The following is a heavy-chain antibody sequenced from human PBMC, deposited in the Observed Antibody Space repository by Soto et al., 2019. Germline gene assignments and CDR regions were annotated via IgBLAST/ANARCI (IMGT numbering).Heavy chain of an antibody. J-gene: IGHJ4*02. CDR1: GASISSGSYY. CDR3: ARAVYSNHVY. CDR2: ISNSGST. Sequence: QVQLQESSPGLVKPSQTLSLTCTVSGASISSGSYYWSWIRQLPGKGLEWIGYISNSGSTYYNPTLKSRVTISVDTSKNQFSLRVSSVTAADTAVYYCARAVYSNHVYWGQGTLVTVSS. D-gene: IGHD4-4*01. V-gene: IGHV4-31*03.